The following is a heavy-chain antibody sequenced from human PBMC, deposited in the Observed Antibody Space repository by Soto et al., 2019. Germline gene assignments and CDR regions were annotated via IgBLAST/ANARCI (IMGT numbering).Heavy chain of an antibody. V-gene: IGHV4-30-4*01. J-gene: IGHJ4*02. CDR2: IYYSGST. D-gene: IGHD3-22*01. CDR1: GGSISSGDYY. Sequence: SETLSLTCTVSGGSISSGDYYWSWIRQPPGKGLEWIGYIYYSGSTYYNPSLKSRVTISVDTSKNQFSLKLSSVTAADTAVYYCARAPTYYYDSSGPKFDDSGQGTLVTVAS. CDR3: ARAPTYYYDSSGPKFDD.